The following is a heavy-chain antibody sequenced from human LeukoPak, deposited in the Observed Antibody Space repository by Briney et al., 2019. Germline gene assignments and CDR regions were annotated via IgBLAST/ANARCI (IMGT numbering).Heavy chain of an antibody. J-gene: IGHJ4*02. D-gene: IGHD3-10*01. Sequence: PGGSLRLSCAASGITFSTYAMNWVRQAPGKGLEWVSVISGSAASTSYADSVKGRFTISRDNSRNTLYLQMNSLSAEDTAVYYCAREETMGYWGQGTLVTVSS. V-gene: IGHV3-23*01. CDR1: GITFSTYA. CDR2: ISGSAAST. CDR3: AREETMGY.